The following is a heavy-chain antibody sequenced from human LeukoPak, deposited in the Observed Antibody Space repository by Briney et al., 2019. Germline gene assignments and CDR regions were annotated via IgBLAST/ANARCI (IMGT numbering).Heavy chain of an antibody. V-gene: IGHV3-30-3*01. Sequence: PGGSLRLSCAASGFTFSSYAMHWVRQAPGKGLEWVAVISYDGSNKYYADSVKGRFTISRDNSKNTLYLQMNSLRAEDTAVYYCASTSSGYSWGQGTLVTVSS. CDR1: GFTFSSYA. J-gene: IGHJ5*02. D-gene: IGHD3-22*01. CDR2: ISYDGSNK. CDR3: ASTSSGYS.